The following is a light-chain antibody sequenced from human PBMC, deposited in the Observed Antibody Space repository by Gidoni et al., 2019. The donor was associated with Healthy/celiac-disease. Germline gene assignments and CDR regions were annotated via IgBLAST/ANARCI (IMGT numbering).Light chain of an antibody. Sequence: IVLTQPPLSLSVTPGQPASISCTSSQSLLHRDGKTYLYWYLQKPGQAPQLLIYEVFNRVTGVPDRFSGRGVGTDFTLKISRVEAEDVGVYYCMQSIQLPLTFXGXTKVXIK. J-gene: IGKJ4*01. V-gene: IGKV2D-29*01. CDR2: EVF. CDR3: MQSIQLPLT. CDR1: QSLLHRDGKTY.